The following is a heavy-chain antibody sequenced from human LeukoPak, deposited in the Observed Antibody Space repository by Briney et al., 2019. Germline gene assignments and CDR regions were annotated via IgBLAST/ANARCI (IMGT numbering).Heavy chain of an antibody. J-gene: IGHJ6*02. CDR3: ARDSTPLGMDV. CDR2: IYSDGST. V-gene: IGHV3-53*01. D-gene: IGHD2-2*01. CDR1: GFTFSSNY. Sequence: GGSLRLSCAASGFTFSSNYMSWVRQAPGKGLEWVSVIYSDGSTYYADSVKGRFTISRDNSKNTLYLQMNSLRAEDTAVYYCARDSTPLGMDVWGQGTTVTVSS.